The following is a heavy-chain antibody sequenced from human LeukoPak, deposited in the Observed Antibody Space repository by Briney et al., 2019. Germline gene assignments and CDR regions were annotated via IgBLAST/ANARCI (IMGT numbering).Heavy chain of an antibody. Sequence: SETLSLTCTVSGGSISSYYWSWIRHSAGKGLEWIGRIYSREYTNYNPSLKSRVTMSVDTSRNQFSLKLRSVTAADTAVYYCARGYYDFWSGLYAGDAFDIWGQGTKVTVSS. J-gene: IGHJ3*02. CDR3: ARGYYDFWSGLYAGDAFDI. CDR1: GGSISSYY. D-gene: IGHD3-3*01. CDR2: IYSREYT. V-gene: IGHV4-4*07.